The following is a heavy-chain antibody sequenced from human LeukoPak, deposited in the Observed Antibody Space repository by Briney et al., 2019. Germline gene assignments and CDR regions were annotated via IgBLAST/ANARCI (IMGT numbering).Heavy chain of an antibody. CDR2: IYTSGST. V-gene: IGHV4-4*07. CDR3: ARAPSSYGSPYMDV. Sequence: SETLSLTCAVSGGSIIPYYWSWIRQPAGKGLEWIGHIYTSGSTNYNPSLKSRVTMSVDTSKNQFSLKLSSVTAADTAVYYCARAPSSYGSPYMDVWGKGTTVTVSS. D-gene: IGHD1-26*01. CDR1: GGSIIPYY. J-gene: IGHJ6*03.